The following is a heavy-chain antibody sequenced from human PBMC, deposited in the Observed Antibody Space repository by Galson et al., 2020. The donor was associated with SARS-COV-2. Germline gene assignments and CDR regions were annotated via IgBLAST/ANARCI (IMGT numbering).Heavy chain of an antibody. CDR3: AKDPTYYDILTGYLTPRQYYYYDYGMDV. J-gene: IGHJ6*02. CDR2: ISYDGSNK. Sequence: GGSLRLSCAASGFTFSSYGMHWVRQAPGKGLEWVAVISYDGSNKYYADSVKGRFTISRDNSKNTLYLQMNSLRAEDTAVYYCAKDPTYYDILTGYLTPRQYYYYDYGMDVWGQGTTVTVSS. CDR1: GFTFSSYG. D-gene: IGHD3-9*01. V-gene: IGHV3-30*18.